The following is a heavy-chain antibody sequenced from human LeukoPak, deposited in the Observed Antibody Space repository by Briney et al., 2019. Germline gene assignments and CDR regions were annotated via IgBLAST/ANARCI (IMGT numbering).Heavy chain of an antibody. CDR3: AKDLHLRSNFLAFDI. CDR2: ISGSGGST. Sequence: GGSLRLSCAASGFTFSSYAMSWVRQAPGKGLEWVSAISGSGGSTYYADSVKGRFTISRDNSKHTLYLQMNSLRAEDTAVYYCAKDLHLRSNFLAFDIWGQGTMVTVSS. J-gene: IGHJ3*02. CDR1: GFTFSSYA. V-gene: IGHV3-23*01. D-gene: IGHD3-3*01.